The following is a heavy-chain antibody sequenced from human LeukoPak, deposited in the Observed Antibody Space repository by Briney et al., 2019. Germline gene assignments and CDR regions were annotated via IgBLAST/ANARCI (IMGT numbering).Heavy chain of an antibody. J-gene: IGHJ6*02. D-gene: IGHD1-26*01. CDR2: VYHTGTT. Sequence: SSETLSLTCTVSGGSIGIYYWSWIRQPPGKGLEWVGYVYHTGTTSYNPSLKSRVTISVDTSKNHFSVTLNSVTAADTAVYYCARHQHSGREHYYGMDVWGQGAAITVSS. V-gene: IGHV4-59*08. CDR1: GGSIGIYY. CDR3: ARHQHSGREHYYGMDV.